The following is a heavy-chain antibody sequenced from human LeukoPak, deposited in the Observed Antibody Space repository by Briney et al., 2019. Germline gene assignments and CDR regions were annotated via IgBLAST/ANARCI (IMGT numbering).Heavy chain of an antibody. D-gene: IGHD6-13*01. CDR2: ISGSGGST. Sequence: GGSLRLSCAASGFTFNSNAMTWVRQAPGKGLEWVSGISGSGGSTYYADSVKGRFTISRDNSKNTLYLQMNSLRAEDTAVYYCAKDGSSWEYWGQGTLVTVSA. CDR1: GFTFNSNA. V-gene: IGHV3-23*01. J-gene: IGHJ4*02. CDR3: AKDGSSWEY.